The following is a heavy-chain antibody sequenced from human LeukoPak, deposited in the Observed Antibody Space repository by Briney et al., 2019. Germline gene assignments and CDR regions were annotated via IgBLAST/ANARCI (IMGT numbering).Heavy chain of an antibody. V-gene: IGHV3-23*01. J-gene: IGHJ4*02. CDR3: AKDGDDCIDF. Sequence: GGSLRLSCAVSGFTFSSSAMSWVRQAPGKGLEWLSTISGGGGSTYYADSVKGRFTISRDNSKNTLYLQMNSLRAEDTAVNYCAKDGDDCIDFWGQGTLVTVSS. CDR2: ISGGGGST. D-gene: IGHD3-22*01. CDR1: GFTFSSSA.